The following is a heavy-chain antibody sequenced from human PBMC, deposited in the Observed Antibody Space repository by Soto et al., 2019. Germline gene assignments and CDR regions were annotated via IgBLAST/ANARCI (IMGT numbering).Heavy chain of an antibody. V-gene: IGHV4-59*08. CDR2: TDYSGNT. J-gene: IGHJ4*02. Sequence: QVQLQESGPGLVRPSETLSLTCTVSSDSISSYYWIWIRQSPGKGLEWIGYTDYSGNTNYNPSLRSRATIPADTSKNWCSLGRWSVTDAATAGYYGARAVGAPPYSLAYGGQGPLVTVSS. D-gene: IGHD2-15*01. CDR3: ARAVGAPPYSLAY. CDR1: SDSISSYY.